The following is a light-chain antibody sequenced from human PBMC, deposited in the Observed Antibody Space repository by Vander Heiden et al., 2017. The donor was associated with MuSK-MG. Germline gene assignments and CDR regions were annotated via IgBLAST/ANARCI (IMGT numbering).Light chain of an antibody. J-gene: IGKJ4*01. CDR2: AAS. Sequence: DIQLTQSPSFLSASVGDRVTITCRASQGISSYLAWYQQKPGKAPKLLTYAASTLQSGVPSRFSGSGSGTEFTLTISSLQPDDFATFYCQQHNSYPLTFGGGTKVEIK. CDR1: QGISSY. CDR3: QQHNSYPLT. V-gene: IGKV1-9*01.